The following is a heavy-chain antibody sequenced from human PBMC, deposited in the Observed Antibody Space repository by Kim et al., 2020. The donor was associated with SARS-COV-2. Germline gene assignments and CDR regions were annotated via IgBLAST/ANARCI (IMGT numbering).Heavy chain of an antibody. CDR1: GGSISSSSYY. V-gene: IGHV4-39*01. D-gene: IGHD3-16*02. J-gene: IGHJ3*02. CDR3: ARPARGAIFVDVFDI. Sequence: SETLSLTCTVSGGSISSSSYYWGWIRQPPGKGLEWIGSIYYSGSTYYNPSLKSRVTISVDTSKNQFSLKLRSVTAADTAVFYCARPARGAIFVDVFDIWG. CDR2: IYYSGST.